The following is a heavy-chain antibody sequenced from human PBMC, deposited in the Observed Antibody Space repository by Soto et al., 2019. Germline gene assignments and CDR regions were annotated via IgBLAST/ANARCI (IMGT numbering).Heavy chain of an antibody. CDR2: ISAYNGNT. J-gene: IGHJ6*02. CDR1: GYTFTSYG. D-gene: IGHD2-15*01. V-gene: IGHV1-18*01. CDR3: ARDGHMTGETVVVAARLGYYYYGMDV. Sequence: QVQLVQSGAEVKKPGASVKVSYKASGYTFTSYGISWVRQAPGQGLEWMGWISAYNGNTNYAQKLQGRVTMTTDTSTSTAYMELRSLRSDDTAVYYCARDGHMTGETVVVAARLGYYYYGMDVWGQGTTVTVSS.